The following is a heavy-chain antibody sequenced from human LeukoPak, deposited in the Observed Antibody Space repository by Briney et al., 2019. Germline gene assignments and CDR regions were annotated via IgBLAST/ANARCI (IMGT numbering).Heavy chain of an antibody. Sequence: SVKVSCKASEGTFSSYAISWVRQAPGQGLEWMGGIIPIFGTANYAQKFQGRVTITTDESTSTAYMELSSLRSEDTAVYYCASKGIAAAKNWFDPWGQGTLVTVSS. D-gene: IGHD6-13*01. CDR2: IIPIFGTA. J-gene: IGHJ5*02. CDR1: EGTFSSYA. CDR3: ASKGIAAAKNWFDP. V-gene: IGHV1-69*05.